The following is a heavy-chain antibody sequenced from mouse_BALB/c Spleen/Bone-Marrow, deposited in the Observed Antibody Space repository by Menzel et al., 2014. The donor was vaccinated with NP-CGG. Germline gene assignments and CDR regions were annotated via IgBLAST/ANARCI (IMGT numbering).Heavy chain of an antibody. CDR1: GFTFNTNA. Sequence: EVKLQESGGGLVQPKGSLKLSCAASGFTFNTNAMNWVRQAPGKGLEWVARIRSKSNNYATYYADSVKDRFTISRDDSQTMLYLQMNNLKTEDTAMYYCVRDGSSSFAYWAKGLWSLSLQ. J-gene: IGHJ3*01. V-gene: IGHV10S3*01. CDR3: VRDGSSSFAY. D-gene: IGHD1-1*01. CDR2: IRSKSNNYAT.